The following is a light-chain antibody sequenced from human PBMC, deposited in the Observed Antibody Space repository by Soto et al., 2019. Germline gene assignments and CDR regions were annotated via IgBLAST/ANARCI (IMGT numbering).Light chain of an antibody. CDR1: QNINIY. J-gene: IGKJ4*01. Sequence: IVLTKSPATLSLSPGGRATLSCRVSQNINIYLAWYQQKLGQAPRLLIYDSSIRATGIPARFSGSGSGTDFTLTISSLEPEDFGVYYCQQRYSWPLTFGGGTKVDIK. V-gene: IGKV3-11*01. CDR2: DSS. CDR3: QQRYSWPLT.